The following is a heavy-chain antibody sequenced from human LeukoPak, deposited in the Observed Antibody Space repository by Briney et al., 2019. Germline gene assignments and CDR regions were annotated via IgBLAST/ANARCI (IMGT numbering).Heavy chain of an antibody. CDR3: ARSTSEAVPCHG. D-gene: IGHD5/OR15-5a*01. V-gene: IGHV1-2*02. CDR2: INPNSGGT. Sequence: ASVKVSCKASGYTFTGYYMHWVRQAPGQGLEWMGWINPNSGGTNYAQKFQGRVTMTRDTSISTAYMELSRLRSDDTAVYYCARSTSEAVPCHGWGQGTLVTVSS. J-gene: IGHJ4*02. CDR1: GYTFTGYY.